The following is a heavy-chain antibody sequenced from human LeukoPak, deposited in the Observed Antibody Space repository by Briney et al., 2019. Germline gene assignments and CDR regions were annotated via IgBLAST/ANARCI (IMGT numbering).Heavy chain of an antibody. CDR1: GFTFSSYW. J-gene: IGHJ4*02. CDR2: IKQDGSEK. Sequence: PGGSLRLSCAASGFTFSSYWMSWVRQAPGKGLEWVANIKQDGSEKYYVDSVKGRFTISRDNAKNSLYLQMNSLRAEDTAVYYCARARRAKYSSVVFDYWGQGTLVTVSS. V-gene: IGHV3-7*04. D-gene: IGHD6-19*01. CDR3: ARARRAKYSSVVFDY.